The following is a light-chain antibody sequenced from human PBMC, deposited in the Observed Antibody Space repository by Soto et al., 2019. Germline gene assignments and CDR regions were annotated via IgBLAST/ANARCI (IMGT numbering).Light chain of an antibody. CDR2: DVS. CDR1: SSDVGAYNY. Sequence: QSALTQPRSVSGSPGQSVTISCTETSSDVGAYNYVSWYQQHPANAPNLMIYDVSKRPSGVPDRFSGSKSGNTASLTISGLQAEDEGDYDCCSYTTSPYDFGTGTKVTVL. V-gene: IGLV2-11*01. CDR3: CSYTTSPYD. J-gene: IGLJ1*01.